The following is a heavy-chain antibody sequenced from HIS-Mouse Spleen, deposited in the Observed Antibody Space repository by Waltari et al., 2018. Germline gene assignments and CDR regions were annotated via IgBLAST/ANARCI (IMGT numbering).Heavy chain of an antibody. D-gene: IGHD2-15*01. CDR3: ARSSLPRAFDI. J-gene: IGHJ3*02. CDR2: INPSGGSK. Sequence: QVQLVQSGAEVKKPGASVKVSCKASGYTFTSYYMHWVRQAPGQGLEWMGRINPSGGSKSYAQKFQGRVTMTRDTSTSTVYMELSSLRSEDTAVYYCARSSLPRAFDIWGQGTMVTVSS. V-gene: IGHV1-46*03. CDR1: GYTFTSYY.